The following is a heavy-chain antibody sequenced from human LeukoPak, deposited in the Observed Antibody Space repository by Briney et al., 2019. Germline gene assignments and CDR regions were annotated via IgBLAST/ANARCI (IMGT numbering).Heavy chain of an antibody. J-gene: IGHJ4*02. V-gene: IGHV3-23*01. D-gene: IGHD3-3*01. CDR2: ISGSGGST. CDR3: AMGCTVFGVVNYFDY. Sequence: PGGSLRLSCAASGFTFSSYAMSWVRQAPAKGLEWVSAISGSGGSTYYADSVKGRFTISRDNSKNTLYLQMNSLRAEDTAVYYCAMGCTVFGVVNYFDYWGQGTLVTVSS. CDR1: GFTFSSYA.